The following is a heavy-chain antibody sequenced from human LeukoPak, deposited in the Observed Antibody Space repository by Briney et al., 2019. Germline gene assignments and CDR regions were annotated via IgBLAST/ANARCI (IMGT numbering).Heavy chain of an antibody. CDR3: ARVAGNSNYVWGKSHWFDP. CDR1: GGTFSSYA. CDR2: IIPIFGTA. J-gene: IGHJ5*02. D-gene: IGHD3-16*01. V-gene: IGHV1-69*13. Sequence: SVKVSCKASGGTFSSYAISWVRQAPGQGLEWMGGIIPIFGTANYAQKFQGRVTITADESTSTAYMELSSLRSEDTAVYYCARVAGNSNYVWGKSHWFDPWGKGTLVTVSS.